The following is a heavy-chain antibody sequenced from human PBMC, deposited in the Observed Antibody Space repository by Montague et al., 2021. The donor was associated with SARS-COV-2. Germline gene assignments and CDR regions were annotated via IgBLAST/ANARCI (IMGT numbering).Heavy chain of an antibody. CDR3: ARAPVYGSSWYAYFDY. D-gene: IGHD6-13*01. V-gene: IGHV4-4*07. CDR2: SGST. J-gene: IGHJ4*02. Sequence: SGSTHYNPSLQSRVTLSKDTSKNQFSLRLPSVTAADTAMYCLARAPVYGSSWYAYFDYWGQGTLVTVAS.